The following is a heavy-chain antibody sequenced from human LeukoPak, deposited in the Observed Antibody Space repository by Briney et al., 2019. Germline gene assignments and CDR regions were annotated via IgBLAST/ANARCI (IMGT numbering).Heavy chain of an antibody. J-gene: IGHJ5*02. CDR3: ARESPPNWFDP. Sequence: ASVTVSCTASGGTFSSYAISWVRQAPGQGLEWMGIINPNGGTTSYAQKFQGRVTMTRDTSTSTVYMELSSLRSDDTAMYYCARESPPNWFDPWGQGTLVTVSS. CDR2: INPNGGTT. V-gene: IGHV1-46*01. CDR1: GGTFSSYA.